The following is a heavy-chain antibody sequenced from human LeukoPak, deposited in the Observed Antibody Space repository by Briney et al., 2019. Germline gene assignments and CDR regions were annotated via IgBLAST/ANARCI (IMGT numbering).Heavy chain of an antibody. CDR3: AREDYDSSGYYYNWFDP. D-gene: IGHD3-22*01. CDR1: GYTFTGYY. J-gene: IGHJ5*02. V-gene: IGHV1-2*02. Sequence: ASVKVSCKASGYTFTGYYMHWVRQAPGQGLEWMGWINPNSGGTNYAQKFQGRVTMTRDTSISTAYMELSRLRSDDTAVYYCAREDYDSSGYYYNWFDPWGQGTLATVSS. CDR2: INPNSGGT.